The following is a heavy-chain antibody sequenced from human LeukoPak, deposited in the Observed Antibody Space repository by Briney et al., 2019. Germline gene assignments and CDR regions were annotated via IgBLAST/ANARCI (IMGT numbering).Heavy chain of an antibody. D-gene: IGHD1-26*01. V-gene: IGHV2-26*02. CDR1: GFSLNNVRMT. Sequence: ASGPVLVKPTETLTLTCTVSGFSLNNVRMTVTWIRQPPGKALEWLGHIFSNDEKSYATSLKSRLSLSRDTSKSQVVLTMTNVGPMDTGTYFCARTVGASTAFFYGLDVWGPGTTVTVSS. CDR3: ARTVGASTAFFYGLDV. J-gene: IGHJ6*02. CDR2: IFSNDEK.